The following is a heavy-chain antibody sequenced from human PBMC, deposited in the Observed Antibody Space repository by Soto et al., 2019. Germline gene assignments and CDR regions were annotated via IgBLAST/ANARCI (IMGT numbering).Heavy chain of an antibody. V-gene: IGHV3-7*01. J-gene: IGHJ3*02. CDR1: GFTFSSYW. CDR2: IKQDGSNK. Sequence: GGSLRLSCAASGFTFSSYWMTWVRQGPGKGLEWVANIKQDGSNKYYADSVKGRFTISRDNSKNTLYLQMNSLRAEDTAVYYCARDYYGSGSYYGLDDAFDIWGQGTMVTVSS. D-gene: IGHD3-10*01. CDR3: ARDYYGSGSYYGLDDAFDI.